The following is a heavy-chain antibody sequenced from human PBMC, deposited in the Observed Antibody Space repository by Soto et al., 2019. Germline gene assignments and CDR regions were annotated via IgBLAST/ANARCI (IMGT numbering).Heavy chain of an antibody. V-gene: IGHV3-30*18. J-gene: IGHJ4*01. CDR2: ISNDGSNK. D-gene: IGHD3-3*01. CDR3: AKGKTIFGVVVVSEY. Sequence: GGSLRLSCVASGFTFSSYGMHWVRQAPGKGLEWVAVISNDGSNKDYADSVKGRFTISRDNSKITLYLQMNGLRAEDTAVYYCAKGKTIFGVVVVSEYWGQGTLVTVSS. CDR1: GFTFSSYG.